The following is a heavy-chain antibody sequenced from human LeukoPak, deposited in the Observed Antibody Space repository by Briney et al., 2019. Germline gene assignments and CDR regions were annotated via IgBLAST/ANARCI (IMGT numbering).Heavy chain of an antibody. Sequence: GASVRVSCKASGYTFTGYYMHWVRQAPGQGLEWMGWINPNSGDTNYAQKFQGGVTLTRDTSISTAYMELSRLRSDDTAVYYCALGGGLSSSSYYSPGWFDPWGQGTLVTVSS. V-gene: IGHV1-2*02. J-gene: IGHJ5*02. CDR2: INPNSGDT. CDR1: GYTFTGYY. D-gene: IGHD6-13*01. CDR3: ALGGGLSSSSYYSPGWFDP.